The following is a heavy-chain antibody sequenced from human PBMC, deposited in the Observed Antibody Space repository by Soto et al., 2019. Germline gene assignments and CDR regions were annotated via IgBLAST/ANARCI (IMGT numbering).Heavy chain of an antibody. CDR1: GGSISSYY. J-gene: IGHJ4*02. Sequence: PSETLSLTCTVSGGSISSYYWSWIRQPPGKGLEWIGYIYYSGSTNYNPSLKSRVTISVDTSKNQFSLKLSSVTAADTAVYYCARVSPVAATVYFDYWGQGTLFTV. CDR3: ARVSPVAATVYFDY. CDR2: IYYSGST. V-gene: IGHV4-59*01. D-gene: IGHD2-15*01.